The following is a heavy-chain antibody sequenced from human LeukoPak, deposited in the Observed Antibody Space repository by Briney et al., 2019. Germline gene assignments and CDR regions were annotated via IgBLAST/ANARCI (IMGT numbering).Heavy chain of an antibody. Sequence: GGSLRLSCAASGFTFSSYAMSWVRQAPGKGLEWVSAISGSGGSTYYADSVKGRFTISRDNSKNMLYLQMNSLRAEDTAVYYCAREGHYYDSSGTRLRTYYFDYWGQGTLVTVSS. CDR2: ISGSGGST. J-gene: IGHJ4*02. V-gene: IGHV3-23*01. D-gene: IGHD3-22*01. CDR1: GFTFSSYA. CDR3: AREGHYYDSSGTRLRTYYFDY.